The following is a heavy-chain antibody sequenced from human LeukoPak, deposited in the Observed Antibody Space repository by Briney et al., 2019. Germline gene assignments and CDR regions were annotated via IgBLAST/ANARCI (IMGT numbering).Heavy chain of an antibody. CDR3: ARRPDSSGYVNFDY. Sequence: SETLSLTCTVSGGSISSYYWSWIRQPPGKGLEWIGYIYYSGSTNYNPSLKSRVTISVDTSKNQFSLKLSSVTAADTAVYYCARRPDSSGYVNFDYWGQGTLVTVSS. CDR2: IYYSGST. D-gene: IGHD3-22*01. J-gene: IGHJ4*02. V-gene: IGHV4-59*12. CDR1: GGSISSYY.